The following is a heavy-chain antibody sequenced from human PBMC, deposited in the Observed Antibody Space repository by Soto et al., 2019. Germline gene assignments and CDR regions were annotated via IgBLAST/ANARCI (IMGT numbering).Heavy chain of an antibody. Sequence: EVQLVESGGGLVQPGGSLKLSCAASGFTFSGSAMHWVRQASGKGLEWVGRIRSKANSYATAYAASVKGRFTISRDDSTNTAYLQMTSLKPEDTAVYYCTTHHMAVSLAGYYGMDVWGQGTTVTVSS. V-gene: IGHV3-73*02. CDR1: GFTFSGSA. CDR3: TTHHMAVSLAGYYGMDV. J-gene: IGHJ6*02. CDR2: IRSKANSYAT. D-gene: IGHD6-19*01.